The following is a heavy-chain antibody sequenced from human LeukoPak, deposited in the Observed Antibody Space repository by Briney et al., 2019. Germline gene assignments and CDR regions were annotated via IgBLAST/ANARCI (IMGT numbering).Heavy chain of an antibody. J-gene: IGHJ4*02. D-gene: IGHD3-10*01. Sequence: SETLSLTCTVSGGSISSDYCSCIRQPPGKGLEWIGYIYYSGSTNYNPSLTSRVTISVDTSKNQFSLKLSSVTAADTAVYYCARWYSGYFDYWGQGTLVTVSS. CDR3: ARWYSGYFDY. CDR2: IYYSGST. V-gene: IGHV4-59*08. CDR1: GGSISSDY.